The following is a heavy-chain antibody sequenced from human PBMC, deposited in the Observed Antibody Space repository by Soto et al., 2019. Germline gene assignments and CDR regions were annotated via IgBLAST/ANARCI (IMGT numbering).Heavy chain of an antibody. CDR1: GGSISSYY. CDR2: IYYSGST. Sequence: QVQLQESGPGLVKPSETLSLTCTVSGGSISSYYWSWIRQPPGKGLEWIGYIYYSGSTNYNPSLKSRVTISVDTSKNQFSLKLSSVTAADTAVYYCARSAQCSSTSCYYYYYMDVWGKGTTVTVSS. V-gene: IGHV4-59*08. J-gene: IGHJ6*03. CDR3: ARSAQCSSTSCYYYYYMDV. D-gene: IGHD2-2*01.